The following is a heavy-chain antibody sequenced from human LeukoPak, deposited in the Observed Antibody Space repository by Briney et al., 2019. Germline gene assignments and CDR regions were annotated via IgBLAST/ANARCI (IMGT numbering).Heavy chain of an antibody. V-gene: IGHV3-9*03. CDR3: VKDRSYSSTFGFDM. D-gene: IGHD6-13*01. CDR2: IRWDSGRT. Sequence: GRSLRLSCVASGFTFDVYAMHWVRQGRGMGLEWVSGIRWDSGRTDYGDSVKGRFTISRDNAKNSLNLQMNTLRPDDMALYYCVKDRSYSSTFGFDMWGQGTMVTVSS. J-gene: IGHJ3*02. CDR1: GFTFDVYA.